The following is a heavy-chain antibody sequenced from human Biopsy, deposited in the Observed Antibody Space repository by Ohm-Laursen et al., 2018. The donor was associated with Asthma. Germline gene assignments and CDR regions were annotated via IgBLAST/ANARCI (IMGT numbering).Heavy chain of an antibody. CDR2: ISWNSGNI. Sequence: SLRLSCAASGFSFDDCAMHWVRQAPGKGLEWVSSISWNSGNIDYADSVKGRFTISRDSAKNSLYLQMQSLRPEDTAFYYCAKSADYCDSTDYLDFWGRGTLVTVSS. V-gene: IGHV3-9*01. J-gene: IGHJ4*01. CDR3: AKSADYCDSTDYLDF. CDR1: GFSFDDCA. D-gene: IGHD3-22*01.